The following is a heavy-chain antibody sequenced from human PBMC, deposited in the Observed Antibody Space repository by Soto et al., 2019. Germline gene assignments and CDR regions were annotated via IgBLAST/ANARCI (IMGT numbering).Heavy chain of an antibody. CDR2: ISGSGGST. Sequence: PGGSLRLSCAASGFTFSSYAMSWVRQAPGKGLEWVSAISGSGGSTYYADSVKGRFTISRDNSKNTLYLQMNSLRAEDTAVYYCASSSSSFLVVAWFDPWGQGTLVTVSS. D-gene: IGHD6-6*01. J-gene: IGHJ5*02. V-gene: IGHV3-23*01. CDR3: ASSSSSFLVVAWFDP. CDR1: GFTFSSYA.